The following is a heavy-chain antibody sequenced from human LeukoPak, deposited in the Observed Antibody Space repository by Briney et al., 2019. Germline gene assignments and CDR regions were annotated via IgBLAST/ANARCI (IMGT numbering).Heavy chain of an antibody. CDR3: ARAGPFGGVIVDYFDY. CDR1: GYTFTSYG. J-gene: IGHJ4*02. CDR2: ISAYNGNT. Sequence: GASVKVSCKASGYTFTSYGISWVRQAPGQGLEWMGWISAYNGNTNYAQKLQGRVTMTTDTSTSTAYMELRSLRSGDTAVYYCARAGPFGGVIVDYFDYWGQGTLVTVSS. D-gene: IGHD3-16*02. V-gene: IGHV1-18*01.